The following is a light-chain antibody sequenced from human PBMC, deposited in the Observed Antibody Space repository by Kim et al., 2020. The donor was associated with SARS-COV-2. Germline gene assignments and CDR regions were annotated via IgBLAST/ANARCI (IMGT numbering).Light chain of an antibody. CDR1: QSISTW. J-gene: IGKJ4*01. CDR3: QHYNSYPLT. CDR2: DAS. V-gene: IGKV1-5*01. Sequence: ASVGDRVTITCRASQSISTWLAWYQLKPGKAPQLLIYDASSLESGVPSRFSGSGSGTEFTLTISSLQPDDFATYYCQHYNSYPLTFGGGTKVDIK.